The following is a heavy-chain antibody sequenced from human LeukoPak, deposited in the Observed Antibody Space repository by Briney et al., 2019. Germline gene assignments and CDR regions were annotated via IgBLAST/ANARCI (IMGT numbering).Heavy chain of an antibody. CDR3: ARAVGPYDY. V-gene: IGHV3-33*01. CDR1: GFTFSTYG. Sequence: GGSLRLSCAASGFTFSTYGMHWVRQAPGKGLEWVAVIWYDGGNKYYADSVKGRFTISRDNSRNTLYLQMNSLRVEDTAVYYCARAVGPYDYWGQGTLVTASS. J-gene: IGHJ4*02. CDR2: IWYDGGNK.